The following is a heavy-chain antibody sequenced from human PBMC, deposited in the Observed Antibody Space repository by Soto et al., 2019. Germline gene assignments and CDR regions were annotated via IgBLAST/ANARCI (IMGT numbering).Heavy chain of an antibody. CDR3: GRGTIPRGPRTRGFDL. D-gene: IGHD1-1*01. CDR2: IYYSGST. J-gene: IGHJ2*01. V-gene: IGHV4-31*01. Sequence: QVQLQESGPGLVKPSQTLSLTCTVSGGSISSGGYYWSWIRQHPGKGLEWIGYIYYSGSTYYNPYLQCPVTTSVDTYKNPFSLKLSSVAAADTAGYYCGRGTIPRGPRTRGFDLWGPGTLVPVSS. CDR1: GGSISSGGYY.